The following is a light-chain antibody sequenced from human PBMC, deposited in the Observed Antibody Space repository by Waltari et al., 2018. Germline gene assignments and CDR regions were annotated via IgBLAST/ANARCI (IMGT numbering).Light chain of an antibody. V-gene: IGLV2-14*03. CDR3: SSYTSSDTYV. Sequence: WDQQRPVKAPKLIINDVSNRPSGVSNRFFGSKFGNTASLTISRLQAEDEADYYCSSYTSSDTYVFGTGTKVTVL. CDR2: DVS. J-gene: IGLJ1*01.